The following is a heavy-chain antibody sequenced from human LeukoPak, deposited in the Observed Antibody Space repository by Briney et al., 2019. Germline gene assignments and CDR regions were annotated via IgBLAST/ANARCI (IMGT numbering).Heavy chain of an antibody. D-gene: IGHD3-22*01. CDR3: ARVGPGSSGYYFDY. V-gene: IGHV1-8*03. CDR2: MNPNSGNT. CDR1: GYTFTSYD. J-gene: IGHJ4*02. Sequence: ASVKVSCKASGYTFTSYDISWVRQATGQGLEWMGWMNPNSGNTGYAQKFQGRVTITRNTSISTAYMELSSLRSEDTAVYYCARVGPGSSGYYFDYWGQGTLVTVSS.